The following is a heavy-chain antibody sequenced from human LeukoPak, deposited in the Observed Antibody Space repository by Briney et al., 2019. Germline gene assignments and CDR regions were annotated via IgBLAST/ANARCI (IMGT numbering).Heavy chain of an antibody. J-gene: IGHJ4*02. D-gene: IGHD3-10*01. V-gene: IGHV3-7*01. Sequence: GGSLRLSCAASGFTFSSYWMSRVRQAPGKGLEWVANIKQDGSEKYYVDSVKGRFTISRDNAKNSLYLQMNSLRAEDTAVYYCARGGEGGPYYFDYWGQGTLVTVSS. CDR3: ARGGEGGPYYFDY. CDR2: IKQDGSEK. CDR1: GFTFSSYW.